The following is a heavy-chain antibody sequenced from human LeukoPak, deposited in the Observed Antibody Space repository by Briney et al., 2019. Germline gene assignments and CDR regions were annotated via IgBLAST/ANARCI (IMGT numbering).Heavy chain of an antibody. CDR1: GYTFIDYY. CDR2: ISPNSGGT. V-gene: IGHV1-2*02. Sequence: GASVTVSFTASGYTFIDYYMHWVRQAPGQGLEWIGWISPNSGGTKYVQKFQGRVTMTRDTSITTVYMELSGLSFDDTAVYYCARGGGRYSVDYWGQGTLVTVSS. J-gene: IGHJ4*02. CDR3: ARGGGRYSVDY. D-gene: IGHD1-26*01.